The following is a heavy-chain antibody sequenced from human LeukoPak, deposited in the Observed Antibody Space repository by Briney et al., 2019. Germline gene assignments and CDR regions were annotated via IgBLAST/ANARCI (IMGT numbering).Heavy chain of an antibody. CDR2: INPNSGST. CDR1: GYTFTSYD. V-gene: IGHV1-8*03. Sequence: ASVKVSCKTSGYTFTSYDINWVRQATGQGLEWMGWINPNSGSTGYAQKFQARVTITRNTSISTVYMELSSLRSEDTAVYYCARDPWNYDSSGYYRPYFDYWGQGTLVTVSS. J-gene: IGHJ4*02. CDR3: ARDPWNYDSSGYYRPYFDY. D-gene: IGHD3-22*01.